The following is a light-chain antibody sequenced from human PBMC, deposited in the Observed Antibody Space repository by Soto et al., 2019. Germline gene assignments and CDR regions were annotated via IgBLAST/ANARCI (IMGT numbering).Light chain of an antibody. Sequence: ETVLTQSPGTLSLSPGERATLSCRASQSVTSRYLAWYQQKPGQAPRLLIYGASNRATGIPDRFSGSGSGTEITLTNSRLEPEDFAVYYCQQYITSPPMYTFGQGTKLEIK. CDR3: QQYITSPPMYT. CDR2: GAS. J-gene: IGKJ2*01. CDR1: QSVTSRY. V-gene: IGKV3-20*01.